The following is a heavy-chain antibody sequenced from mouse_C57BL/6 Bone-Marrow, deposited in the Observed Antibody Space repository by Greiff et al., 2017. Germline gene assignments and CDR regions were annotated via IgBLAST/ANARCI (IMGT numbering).Heavy chain of an antibody. CDR2: ISYDGSN. V-gene: IGHV3-6*01. D-gene: IGHD1-1*01. Sequence: DVKLQESGPGLVKPSQSLSLTCSVTGYSITSGYYWNWIRQFPGNKLEWMGYISYDGSNNYNPSLKNRISITRDTSKNQFFLKLNSVTTEDTATYYCARDGVVHYFDYWGQGTTLTVSS. J-gene: IGHJ2*01. CDR1: GYSITSGYY. CDR3: ARDGVVHYFDY.